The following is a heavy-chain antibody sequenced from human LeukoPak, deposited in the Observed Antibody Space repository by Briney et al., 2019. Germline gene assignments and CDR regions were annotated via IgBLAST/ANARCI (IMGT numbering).Heavy chain of an antibody. J-gene: IGHJ5*02. CDR3: ARAHLIAAAGYNWFDP. Sequence: ASVKVSCKASGYTFTDYYMEWVRQAPGQGLEWMGWINPNSGGTNYAQKFQGRVTMTRDTSISTAYMELSRLRSDDTAVYYCARAHLIAAAGYNWFDPWGQGTLVTVSS. D-gene: IGHD6-13*01. V-gene: IGHV1-2*02. CDR1: GYTFTDYY. CDR2: INPNSGGT.